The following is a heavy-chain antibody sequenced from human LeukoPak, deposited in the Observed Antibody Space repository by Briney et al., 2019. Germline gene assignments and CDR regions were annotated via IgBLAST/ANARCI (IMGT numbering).Heavy chain of an antibody. CDR2: ISYDGSNK. J-gene: IGHJ6*03. D-gene: IGHD2-21*01. CDR3: ARDPDPYCGGDCRNYYMDV. CDR1: GFTFSSYA. Sequence: PGRSLRLSCAASGFTFSSYAMHWVRQAPGKGLEWVAVISYDGSNKYYADSVKGRFTISRDNSKNTLYLQMNSLRAEDTAVYYCARDPDPYCGGDCRNYYMDVWGNGTTVTVSS. V-gene: IGHV3-30-3*01.